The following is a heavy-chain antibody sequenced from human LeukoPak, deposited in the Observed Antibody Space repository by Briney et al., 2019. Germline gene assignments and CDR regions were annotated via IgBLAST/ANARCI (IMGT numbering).Heavy chain of an antibody. CDR1: GFTFSSYE. Sequence: PGGSLRLSCAASGFTFSSYEMNWVRQAPGKGLEWVSYISSSGSTIYYADSVKGRFTISRDNSKNTLYLQMNSLRAEDTAVYYCAKYIAAAGPPDYWGQGTLVTVSS. CDR3: AKYIAAAGPPDY. J-gene: IGHJ4*02. CDR2: ISSSGSTI. V-gene: IGHV3-48*03. D-gene: IGHD6-13*01.